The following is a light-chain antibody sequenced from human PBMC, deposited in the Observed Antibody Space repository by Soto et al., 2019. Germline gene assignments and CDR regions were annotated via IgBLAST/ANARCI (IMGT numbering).Light chain of an antibody. Sequence: EIVMTQSPATLSVSPGERATLSCRASQSVSSNLAWYQQKPGQAPRLLIYGASTSATGIPARFSGSRSGTDFTLTISSLQSEDFAVYYCQQYSNWPPTFGQGTRLEIK. J-gene: IGKJ5*01. CDR2: GAS. V-gene: IGKV3-15*01. CDR3: QQYSNWPPT. CDR1: QSVSSN.